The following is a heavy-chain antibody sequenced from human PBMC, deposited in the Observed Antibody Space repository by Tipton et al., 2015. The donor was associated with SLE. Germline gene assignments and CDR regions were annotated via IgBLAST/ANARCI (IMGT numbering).Heavy chain of an antibody. CDR2: VNHSGST. CDR1: GGSFSDYF. V-gene: IGHV4-34*01. D-gene: IGHD3-3*01. Sequence: LRLSCAVYGGSFSDYFWTWIRQSPGEGLEWIGDVNHSGSTDYHPSLKSRVTMSVDTSKNQFSLKLTSVTAADTALYYCARCTIFGVVRGSFDSWGQGTLVTVS. J-gene: IGHJ4*02. CDR3: ARCTIFGVVRGSFDS.